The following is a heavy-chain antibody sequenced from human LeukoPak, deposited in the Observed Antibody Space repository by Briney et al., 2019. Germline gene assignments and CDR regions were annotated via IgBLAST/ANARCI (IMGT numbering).Heavy chain of an antibody. CDR2: ISYDGSNK. V-gene: IGHV3-30*18. CDR1: GFTFSSYG. D-gene: IGHD6-13*01. J-gene: IGHJ6*02. CDR3: AKDSSSWSYYYYGMDV. Sequence: GGSLRLSCAASGFTFSSYGMHWVRQAPGKGLEWVAVISYDGSNKYYADSVKGRFTISRDNSKNTLYLQMNSLRAEDTAVYYCAKDSSSWSYYYYGMDVWGQGTTVTVSS.